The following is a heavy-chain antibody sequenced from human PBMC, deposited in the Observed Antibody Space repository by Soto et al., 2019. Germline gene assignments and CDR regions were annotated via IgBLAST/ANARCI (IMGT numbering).Heavy chain of an antibody. Sequence: SETLSLTCTVSGGSISSGDYYWSWIRQPPGKGLEWIGYIYYSGSTYYNPSLKSRVTISVDTSKNQFSLKLSSVTAADTAVYYRASEIKTYYYDSSFDIWGQGTMVTVSS. J-gene: IGHJ3*02. D-gene: IGHD3-22*01. V-gene: IGHV4-30-4*08. CDR1: GGSISSGDYY. CDR3: ASEIKTYYYDSSFDI. CDR2: IYYSGST.